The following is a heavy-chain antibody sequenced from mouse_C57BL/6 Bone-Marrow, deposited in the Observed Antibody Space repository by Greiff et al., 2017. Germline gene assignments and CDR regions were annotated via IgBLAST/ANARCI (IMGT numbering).Heavy chain of an antibody. CDR1: GYTFTEYT. CDR2: FYPGSGSI. CDR3: ARHEVTTVVEGYWYFDV. Sequence: QVQLQQSGAELVKPGASVKLSCKASGYTFTEYTIHWVKQRSGQGLEWIGWFYPGSGSIKYNEKFKDKATLTADKSSSTVYMELSRLTSEDSAGYFCARHEVTTVVEGYWYFDVWGTGTTVTVSS. V-gene: IGHV1-62-2*01. J-gene: IGHJ1*03. D-gene: IGHD1-1*01.